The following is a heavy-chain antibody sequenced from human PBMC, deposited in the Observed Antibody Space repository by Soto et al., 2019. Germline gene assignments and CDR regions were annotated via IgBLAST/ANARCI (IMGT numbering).Heavy chain of an antibody. CDR2: ISSRSGTI. Sequence: EVQLVESGGGLVQPGGSLRLSCAASGFIFSSYSMNWVRQVPGKGLEWVSYISSRSGTIYYADSVKGRFTISRDNVKNSLYLQMNSLRAEDTAVYYCARDGGDMGVWGQGTTVTVSS. V-gene: IGHV3-48*01. D-gene: IGHD3-10*01. CDR3: ARDGGDMGV. CDR1: GFIFSSYS. J-gene: IGHJ6*02.